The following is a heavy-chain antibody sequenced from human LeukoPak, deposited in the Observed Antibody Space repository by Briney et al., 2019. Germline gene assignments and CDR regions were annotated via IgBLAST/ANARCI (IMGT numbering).Heavy chain of an antibody. CDR2: INHSGST. J-gene: IGHJ3*02. CDR3: ARGRRYFDWLLGLGAFDI. V-gene: IGHV4-34*01. Sequence: SETLSLTCAVYGGSFSGYYWSWIRQPPGKGLEWIGEINHSGSTNYNPSLKSRVTISVDTSKNQFSLKLSSVTAADTAVYYCARGRRYFDWLLGLGAFDIWGQGTMVTVSS. CDR1: GGSFSGYY. D-gene: IGHD3-9*01.